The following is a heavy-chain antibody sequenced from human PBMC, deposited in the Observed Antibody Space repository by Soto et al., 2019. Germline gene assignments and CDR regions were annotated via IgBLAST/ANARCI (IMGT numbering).Heavy chain of an antibody. Sequence: GGSLRLSCAASGFTFSSYAMSWVRQAPGKGLEWVSAISGSGGSTYYADSVKGRFTISRDNSKNTLYLQMNSLRAEDTAVYYCAKDGYCSGGSCYLPWRYFDYWGQGTLVTVSS. CDR2: ISGSGGST. CDR3: AKDGYCSGGSCYLPWRYFDY. D-gene: IGHD2-15*01. CDR1: GFTFSSYA. V-gene: IGHV3-23*01. J-gene: IGHJ4*02.